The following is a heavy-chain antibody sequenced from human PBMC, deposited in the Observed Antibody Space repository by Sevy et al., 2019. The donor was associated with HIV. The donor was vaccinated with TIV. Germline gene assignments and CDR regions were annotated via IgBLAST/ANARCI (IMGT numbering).Heavy chain of an antibody. CDR2: IKTDGSSR. Sequence: GGSLRLSCAASGFTFSNYWMHWVRQAPGKGLVWVSRIKTDGSSRDSADSVKGRFFISRDNAKNLVYLQMDSLRAEDTAVYYCAREGDTVLGPTAVDAFDFWGQGTMVTVSS. D-gene: IGHD2-8*01. CDR1: GFTFSNYW. V-gene: IGHV3-74*01. CDR3: AREGDTVLGPTAVDAFDF. J-gene: IGHJ3*01.